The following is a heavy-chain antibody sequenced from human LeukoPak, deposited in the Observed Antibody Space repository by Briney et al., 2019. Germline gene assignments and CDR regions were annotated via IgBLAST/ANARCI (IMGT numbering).Heavy chain of an antibody. CDR1: GYTFTSYG. CDR3: AGPTVEMATMGVY. D-gene: IGHD5-24*01. J-gene: IGHJ4*02. Sequence: GASVKASCKPSGYTFTSYGISWVRQAPGQGLEWIGWISAYNGNTNYAQKLHGRVTMTTDTSTSTAYMELRRLRSDDTAVYYCAGPTVEMATMGVYWGQGTLVTVSS. CDR2: ISAYNGNT. V-gene: IGHV1-18*01.